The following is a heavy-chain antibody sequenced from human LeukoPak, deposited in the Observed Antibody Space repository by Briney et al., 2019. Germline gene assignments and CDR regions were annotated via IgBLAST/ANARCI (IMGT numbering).Heavy chain of an antibody. CDR1: GGSISSSSYY. CDR3: ASLSPTYDSSGYYYRGAFDI. CDR2: IYYSGST. D-gene: IGHD3-22*01. Sequence: SETLSLTCTVSGGSISSSSYYWGWIRQPPGKGLEWIVSIYYSGSTYYNPSLKSRVTISVDTSKNQFSLKLSSVTAADTAVYYCASLSPTYDSSGYYYRGAFDIWGQGTMVTVSS. V-gene: IGHV4-39*07. J-gene: IGHJ3*02.